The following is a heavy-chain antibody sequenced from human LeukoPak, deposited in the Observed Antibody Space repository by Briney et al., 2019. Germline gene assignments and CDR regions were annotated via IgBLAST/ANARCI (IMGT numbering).Heavy chain of an antibody. CDR1: GYTFTSYG. V-gene: IGHV1-8*02. D-gene: IGHD1-26*01. CDR2: MNPNSGNT. CDR3: AIVGATWAFDY. Sequence: GASVKVSCKASGYTFTSYGISWVRQATGQGLEWMGWMNPNSGNTGYAQKFQGRVTMTRNTSISTAYMELSSLRSEDTAVYYCAIVGATWAFDYWGQGTLVTVSS. J-gene: IGHJ4*02.